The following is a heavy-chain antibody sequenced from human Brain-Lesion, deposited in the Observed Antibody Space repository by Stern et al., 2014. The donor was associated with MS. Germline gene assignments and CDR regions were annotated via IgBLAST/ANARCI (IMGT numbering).Heavy chain of an antibody. CDR3: ARVTEFLRFFYPDY. CDR1: GGSVSSGSRY. V-gene: IGHV4-31*03. CDR2: ISYSGNT. J-gene: IGHJ4*02. D-gene: IGHD3-3*01. Sequence: QVQLVESGPGLVKPSQTLSLTCTVSGGSVSSGSRYWSWIRQHPGKGLEWIGYISYSGNTYYSPSLQSRLTISMDTCKNQFSLKLRSVTAADTAIYYCARVTEFLRFFYPDYWGQGTLVTVSS.